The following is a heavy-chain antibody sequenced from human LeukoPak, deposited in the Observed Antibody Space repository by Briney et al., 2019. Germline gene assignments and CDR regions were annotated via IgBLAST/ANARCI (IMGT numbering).Heavy chain of an antibody. CDR3: AKDCVYYYDSSGPYYFDY. Sequence: PGGSLRLSCAASGFPSNIYAMNWVRQAPGKGLEWVSGISGSGGKTYYADSVKGWFTISRDNSKNTLYLQMDSLRAEDTAVYYCAKDCVYYYDSSGPYYFDYWGQGTLVTVSS. V-gene: IGHV3-23*01. CDR1: GFPSNIYA. J-gene: IGHJ4*02. D-gene: IGHD3-22*01. CDR2: ISGSGGKT.